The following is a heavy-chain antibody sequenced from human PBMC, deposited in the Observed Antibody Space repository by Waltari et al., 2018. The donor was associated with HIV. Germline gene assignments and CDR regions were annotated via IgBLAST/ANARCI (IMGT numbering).Heavy chain of an antibody. CDR2: IKQDGSEK. CDR1: GFTFSTYW. D-gene: IGHD3-3*01. Sequence: EVQLVESGGGLVQPGGSLRLCCAASGFTFSTYWMTWVRQAPGRGLEWLANIKQDGSEKYYADSVKGRFTVSRDNNKKSLYLQMSSLRAEDTAVYYCARDLKDYDFWSPVDVWGQGTTVTVSS. CDR3: ARDLKDYDFWSPVDV. J-gene: IGHJ6*02. V-gene: IGHV3-7*01.